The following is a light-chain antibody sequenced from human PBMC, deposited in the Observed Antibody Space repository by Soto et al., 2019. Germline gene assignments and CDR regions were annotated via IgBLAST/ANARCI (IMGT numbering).Light chain of an antibody. CDR2: KAS. V-gene: IGKV1-5*03. J-gene: IGKJ1*01. Sequence: DIQMTQSPSTLSGSVGDRVTITCRASQTISSWLAWYQQKPGKAPKLLIYKASTLKSGVPSRFSGSGSGTEFTRTISSLQPDDFATYYCQHYNSYSEAFGQGPKVEL. CDR1: QTISSW. CDR3: QHYNSYSEA.